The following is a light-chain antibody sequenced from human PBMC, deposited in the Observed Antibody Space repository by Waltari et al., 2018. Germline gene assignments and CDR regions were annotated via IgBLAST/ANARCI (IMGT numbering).Light chain of an antibody. CDR1: SSNLGNND. J-gene: IGLJ3*02. Sequence: QSVLTQPPSVSEAPRQRVTISCSGSSSNLGNNDVTWYQQLPGKAPKLLIYYDDRLPSGVSDRFSGSRSGTSASLAISGIQSEDEADYYCASWDDSLNGPVFGGGTKLTVL. CDR2: YDD. V-gene: IGLV1-36*01. CDR3: ASWDDSLNGPV.